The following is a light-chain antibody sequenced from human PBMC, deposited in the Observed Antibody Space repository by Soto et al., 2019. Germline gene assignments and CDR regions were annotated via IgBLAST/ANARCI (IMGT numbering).Light chain of an antibody. Sequence: DIVLTQSPGTLSLSPGDRALLSCGASESVASPYVAWYQQKPGLPPRLLVSATSSRAAGIPDRLHGSGSGRDFTLSISSLEPEDSALYFCPQYSNSPITFGQGTRLEIK. J-gene: IGKJ5*01. CDR3: PQYSNSPIT. CDR1: ESVASPY. CDR2: ATS. V-gene: IGKV3-20*01.